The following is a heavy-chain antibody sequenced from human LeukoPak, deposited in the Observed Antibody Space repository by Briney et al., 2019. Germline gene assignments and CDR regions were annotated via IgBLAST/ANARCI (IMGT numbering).Heavy chain of an antibody. CDR1: GGSFSGYH. V-gene: IGHV4-34*01. D-gene: IGHD6-19*01. CDR3: ARGVRIAVADPHLDY. CDR2: IIHSGST. J-gene: IGHJ4*02. Sequence: SETLSLTCGVYGGSFSGYHWNWISQPPGEGLEWIGEIIHSGSTNYNPSLKSRVTISVDTSKKQFSLRLSSVTAADTAVYFCARGVRIAVADPHLDYWGQGTLVTVSS.